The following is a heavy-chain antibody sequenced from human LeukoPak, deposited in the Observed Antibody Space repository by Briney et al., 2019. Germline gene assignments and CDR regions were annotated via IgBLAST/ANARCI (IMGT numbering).Heavy chain of an antibody. V-gene: IGHV4-39*07. Sequence: SETLSLTCTVSGGSISSYYWGWIRQPPGKGLEWIGSIYYSGSTYYNPSLKSRVTISIDMSKNQFSLKLSSVTAADTAVYYCARDYGFTGYYHDEDAFDLWGQGTLVTVSS. D-gene: IGHD3-9*01. CDR3: ARDYGFTGYYHDEDAFDL. CDR2: IYYSGST. CDR1: GGSISSYY. J-gene: IGHJ3*01.